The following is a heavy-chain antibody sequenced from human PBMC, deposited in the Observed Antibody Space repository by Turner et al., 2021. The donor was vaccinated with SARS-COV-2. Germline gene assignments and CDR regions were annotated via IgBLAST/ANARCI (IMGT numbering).Heavy chain of an antibody. CDR3: AKRRGYCASTGCNYGMDV. J-gene: IGHJ6*02. CDR1: GGSFSGYW. D-gene: IGHD2-2*01. V-gene: IGHV4-34*01. Sequence: QVYLQLLGTGLLKPSETLSLTCAVSGGSFSGYWWTWIRQPPGKGLEWTGEINHRGNSKYNANLKRRGTITVDTSKRQFSLQLSSVTAADTAGDYCAKRRGYCASTGCNYGMDVWGQGTTVTVSS. CDR2: INHRGNS.